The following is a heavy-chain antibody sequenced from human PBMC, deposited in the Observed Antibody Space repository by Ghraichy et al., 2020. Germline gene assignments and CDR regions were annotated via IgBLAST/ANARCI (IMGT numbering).Heavy chain of an antibody. D-gene: IGHD6-19*01. J-gene: IGHJ4*02. CDR3: VRDRYNSGSQPRIFYFDY. V-gene: IGHV3-48*03. Sequence: GGSLRLSCAASDFIFSSYAMNWVRQAPGKGLEWVSFISGSGGTIYYADSVKGRLTISRDNAKNSLYLQMNILRVEDTALYYCVRDRYNSGSQPRIFYFDYWGQGTLGTVSS. CDR1: DFIFSSYA. CDR2: ISGSGGTI.